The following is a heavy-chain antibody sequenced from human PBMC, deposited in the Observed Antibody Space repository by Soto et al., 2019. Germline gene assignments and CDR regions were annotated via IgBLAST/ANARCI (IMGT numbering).Heavy chain of an antibody. D-gene: IGHD6-6*01. J-gene: IGHJ4*02. CDR1: GFTFSSYS. CDR3: ARDLYSSSARYFDY. V-gene: IGHV3-21*01. Sequence: EVQLVESGGGLVKPGGSLRLSCAASGFTFSSYSMNWVRQAPGKGLEWVSSISSSSSYIYYADSVKGRFTISIDNAKNSLYLQMNSLRAEDTAVYYCARDLYSSSARYFDYWGQGTLVTVSS. CDR2: ISSSSSYI.